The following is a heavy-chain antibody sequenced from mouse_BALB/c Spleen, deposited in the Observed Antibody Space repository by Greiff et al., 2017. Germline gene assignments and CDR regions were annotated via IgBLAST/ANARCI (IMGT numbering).Heavy chain of an antibody. V-gene: IGHV1S56*01. D-gene: IGHD1-1*01. CDR3: ARGGSYGSSYFYAMDY. J-gene: IGHJ4*01. CDR2: IYPGNVNT. CDR1: GYTFTSYY. Sequence: VQLVESGPELVKPGASVRISCKASGYTFTSYYIHWVKQRPGQGLEWIGWIYPGNVNTKYNEKFKGKATLTADKSSSTAYMQLSSLTSEDSAVYFCARGGSYGSSYFYAMDYWGQGTSVTVSS.